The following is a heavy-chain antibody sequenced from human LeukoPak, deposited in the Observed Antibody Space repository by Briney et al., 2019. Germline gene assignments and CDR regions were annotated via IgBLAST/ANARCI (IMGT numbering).Heavy chain of an antibody. J-gene: IGHJ4*02. CDR3: ARDYDDDSRCFGY. CDR2: ISAYSGHT. V-gene: IGHV1-18*01. CDR1: GYTFTTYG. Sequence: ASVTVSCKASGYTFTTYGINWVRQAPGQGREWMGWISAYSGHTNYAQKFQGRVTMTRDTSTTTVYMEMRSLRSDDTAVFYCARDYDDDSRCFGYWGQGTLVTVPS. D-gene: IGHD5-12*01.